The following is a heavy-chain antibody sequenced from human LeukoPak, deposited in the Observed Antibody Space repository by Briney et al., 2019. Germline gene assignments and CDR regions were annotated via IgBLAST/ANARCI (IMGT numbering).Heavy chain of an antibody. D-gene: IGHD3-16*01. Sequence: SETLSLTCTVSGGSISSYYWSWIRQPPGKGLEWIGYINYSGSTNYNPSLKSRVTISIDTSKNQFSLKLSSVTAADTAVYYCARVLLGDYGLDYWGQGTLVTVSS. CDR2: INYSGST. CDR1: GGSISSYY. J-gene: IGHJ4*02. CDR3: ARVLLGDYGLDY. V-gene: IGHV4-59*01.